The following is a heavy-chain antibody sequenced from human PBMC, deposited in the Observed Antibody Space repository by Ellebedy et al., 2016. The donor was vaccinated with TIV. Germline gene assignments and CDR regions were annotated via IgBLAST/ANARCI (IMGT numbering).Heavy chain of an antibody. CDR1: GISLRCYA. J-gene: IGHJ4*02. CDR3: ARGDSPSHYYEPRGALPFGY. Sequence: GESLKISCAASGISLRCYAMSWVRQAPGKGLEWVSTIGGTGGTTYSRESVKGRLTITSDNSKSTVYLQMNSLRPEDTAVYYCARGDSPSHYYEPRGALPFGYWGQGTLVTVSS. D-gene: IGHD3-22*01. CDR2: IGGTGGTT. V-gene: IGHV3-23*01.